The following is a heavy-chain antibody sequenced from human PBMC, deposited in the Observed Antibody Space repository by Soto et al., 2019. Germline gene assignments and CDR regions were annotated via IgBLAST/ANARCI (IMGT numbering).Heavy chain of an antibody. Sequence: PSETLSLTCTVSGGSISSGGYYWSWIRQHPGKGLEWIGYIYYSGSTYYNPSLKSRVTISVDTSKNQFSLKLSSVTAADTAVYYCASHCFYLQLVRPDVFDICGQGTMVTVSS. J-gene: IGHJ3*02. CDR1: GGSISSGGYY. V-gene: IGHV4-31*03. CDR2: IYYSGST. D-gene: IGHD6-6*01. CDR3: ASHCFYLQLVRPDVFDI.